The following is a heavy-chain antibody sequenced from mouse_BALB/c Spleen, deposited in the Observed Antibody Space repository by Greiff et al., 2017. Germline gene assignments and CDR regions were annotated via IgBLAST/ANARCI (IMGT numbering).Heavy chain of an antibody. CDR3: AESTTVEEYDAMDY. D-gene: IGHD1-1*01. CDR1: GYTFTSYV. J-gene: IGHJ4*01. V-gene: IGHV1-14*01. Sequence: VQLQQSGPELVKPGASVKMSCKASGYTFTSYVMHWVKQKPGQGLEWIGYINPYNDGTKYNEKFKGKATLTSDKSSSTAYMELSSLTSEDSAVYYCAESTTVEEYDAMDYWGQGTSVTVSS. CDR2: INPYNDGT.